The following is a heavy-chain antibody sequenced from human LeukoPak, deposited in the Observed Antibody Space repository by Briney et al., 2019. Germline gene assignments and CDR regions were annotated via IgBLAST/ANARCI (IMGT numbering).Heavy chain of an antibody. CDR2: ISSSSSYI. Sequence: PGGSLRLSCAASGFTFSSYSMNWVRQAPGKGLEWVSSISSSSSYIYYADSVKGRFTVSRDNAKNSLYLQMNSLRAEDTAVYYCASGDRGYFDYWGQGTLVTVSS. D-gene: IGHD5/OR15-5a*01. CDR1: GFTFSSYS. J-gene: IGHJ4*02. V-gene: IGHV3-21*01. CDR3: ASGDRGYFDY.